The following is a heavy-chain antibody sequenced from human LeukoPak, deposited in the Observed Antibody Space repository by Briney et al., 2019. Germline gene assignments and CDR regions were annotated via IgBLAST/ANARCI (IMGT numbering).Heavy chain of an antibody. CDR3: ARAGLMSTTPFGY. CDR1: GFTFSSYA. V-gene: IGHV3-23*01. D-gene: IGHD1-26*01. J-gene: IGHJ4*02. Sequence: GGSLILSCAASGFTFSSYAMSWVRQVPGKGLEWVSTLSGSGGITYYADSVKGRFTISRDNSKNTLYLQMNSLRAEDTAVYYCARAGLMSTTPFGYWGQGTLVTISS. CDR2: LSGSGGIT.